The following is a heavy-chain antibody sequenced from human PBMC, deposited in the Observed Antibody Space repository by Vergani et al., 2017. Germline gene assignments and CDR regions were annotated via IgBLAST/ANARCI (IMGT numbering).Heavy chain of an antibody. CDR1: GFTFDDFG. J-gene: IGHJ4*02. CDR3: ARLSYDTTPYLQGGYDC. Sequence: EVQLVESGGGVVRPGGSLRLSCAASGFTFDDFGLNWVRQPPGKGLEWVSAISARYPSTYYADSVKGRFTISRDNSKNMLYLQMNSLRAEDTAVYYCARLSYDTTPYLQGGYDCWGQGTLVSVSS. D-gene: IGHD3-22*01. CDR2: ISARYPST. V-gene: IGHV3-23*04.